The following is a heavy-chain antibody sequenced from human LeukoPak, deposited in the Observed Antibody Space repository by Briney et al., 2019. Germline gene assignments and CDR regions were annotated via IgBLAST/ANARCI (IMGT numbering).Heavy chain of an antibody. V-gene: IGHV4-61*02. Sequence: SQTLSLTCTVSGDSISSGSFYWSWIRQPAGRGLEWIGRIYPSGSTNYNPSLKSRVTISVDTSKNQFSLKLSSVTAADTAVYYCARLNSRGYSSGPRRNRFDYWGQGTLVTVSS. J-gene: IGHJ4*02. CDR1: GDSISSGSFY. CDR3: ARLNSRGYSSGPRRNRFDY. CDR2: IYPSGST. D-gene: IGHD6-19*01.